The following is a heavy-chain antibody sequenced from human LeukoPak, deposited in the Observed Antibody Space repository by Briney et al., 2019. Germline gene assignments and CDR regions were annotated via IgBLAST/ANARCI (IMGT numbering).Heavy chain of an antibody. V-gene: IGHV1-18*01. Sequence: GASVKVSCKASGYTFTSYGISWVRQAPGQGPEWMGWISAYNGNTNYAQKLQGRVTMTTDTSTSTAYMELRSLRSDDTAVYYCARALGSVVVMGMDAFDIWGQGTMVTVSS. D-gene: IGHD3-22*01. CDR1: GYTFTSYG. CDR3: ARALGSVVVMGMDAFDI. CDR2: ISAYNGNT. J-gene: IGHJ3*02.